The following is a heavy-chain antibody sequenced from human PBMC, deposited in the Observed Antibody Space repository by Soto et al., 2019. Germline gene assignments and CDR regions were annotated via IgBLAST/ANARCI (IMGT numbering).Heavy chain of an antibody. CDR1: GGSFSGYY. CDR3: ARGLKGIVVVVAAKAFDY. D-gene: IGHD2-15*01. CDR2: INHSGST. V-gene: IGHV4-34*01. J-gene: IGHJ4*02. Sequence: SETLSLTCAVYGGSFSGYYWSWIRQPPGKGLEWIGEINHSGSTNYNPSLKSRVTISVDTSKNQFSLKLSSVTAADTAVYYCARGLKGIVVVVAAKAFDYWGQGTLVTVSS.